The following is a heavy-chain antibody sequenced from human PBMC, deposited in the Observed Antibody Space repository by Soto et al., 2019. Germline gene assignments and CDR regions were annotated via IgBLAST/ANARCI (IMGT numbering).Heavy chain of an antibody. CDR1: GYTFTSYG. V-gene: IGHV1-18*04. D-gene: IGHD3-3*01. CDR2: ISAYNGNT. J-gene: IGHJ6*02. Sequence: ASVKVSCKASGYTFTSYGISWVRQAPGQGLEWMGWISAYNGNTNYAQKLQGRVTMTTDTSTSTAYMELRSLRSDDTAVYYCARDDFWSGYYTRYYYYGMDVWGQGTTVTVSS. CDR3: ARDDFWSGYYTRYYYYGMDV.